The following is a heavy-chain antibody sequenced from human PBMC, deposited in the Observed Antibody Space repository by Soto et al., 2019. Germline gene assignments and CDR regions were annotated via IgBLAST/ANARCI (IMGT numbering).Heavy chain of an antibody. D-gene: IGHD3-3*01. J-gene: IGHJ3*02. V-gene: IGHV1-2*02. CDR2: INPATGAA. CDR1: GYPVTAYY. CDR3: ARGGGVGVAGSAAFDM. Sequence: QLHLVQSGAVVKKPGASVTVSCSASGYPVTAYYMHWVRQAPGRGLEWMGGINPATGAAKYTQTCQGRVTMTRATSTGTVFMELSGQPSDDTAVFYGARGGGVGVAGSAAFDMWGQGTWGTVSS.